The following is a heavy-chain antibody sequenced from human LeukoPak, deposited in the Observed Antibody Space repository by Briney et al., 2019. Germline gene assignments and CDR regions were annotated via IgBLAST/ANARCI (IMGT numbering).Heavy chain of an antibody. Sequence: PGGSLRLSCAASGFTFSSYGMHGVPRAPGKGLEGVAFIRYDGSNKYYADSVKGRFTISRDNSKNTLYLQMNSLRAEDTAAYYCAKDFYSSGGRYFDCWGQASLVTVSS. CDR1: GFTFSSYG. V-gene: IGHV3-30*02. CDR3: AKDFYSSGGRYFDC. D-gene: IGHD6-25*01. CDR2: IRYDGSNK. J-gene: IGHJ4*02.